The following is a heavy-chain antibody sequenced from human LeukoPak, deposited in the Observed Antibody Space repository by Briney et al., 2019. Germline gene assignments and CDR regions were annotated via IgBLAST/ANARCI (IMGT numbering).Heavy chain of an antibody. CDR3: ARANDSSGYYYDY. Sequence: PSETLSLTCIVSGVSISSTDYYWGWIRQPPGKGLEWIGEINHSGSTNYNPSLKSRVTISVDTSKNQFSLKLSSVTAADTAVYYCARANDSSGYYYDYWGQGTLVTVSS. V-gene: IGHV4-39*07. D-gene: IGHD3-22*01. CDR2: INHSGST. J-gene: IGHJ4*02. CDR1: GVSISSTDYY.